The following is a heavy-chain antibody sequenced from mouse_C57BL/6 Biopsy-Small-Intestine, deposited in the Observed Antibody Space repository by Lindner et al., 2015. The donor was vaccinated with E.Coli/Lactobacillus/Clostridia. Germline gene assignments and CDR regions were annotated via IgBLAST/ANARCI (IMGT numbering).Heavy chain of an antibody. J-gene: IGHJ2*01. CDR1: GYTFTNYW. CDR3: ARSLYDYFDY. V-gene: IGHV1-63*01. CDR2: IYPGGGYT. D-gene: IGHD2-3*01. Sequence: VQLRESGAELVRPGTSVKMSCKASGYTFTNYWIGWAKQRPGHGLEWIGDIYPGGGYTNYNEKFKGKATLTADKSSSTAYTQFSSPTSEDSAIYYCARSLYDYFDYWGQGTTLTVSS.